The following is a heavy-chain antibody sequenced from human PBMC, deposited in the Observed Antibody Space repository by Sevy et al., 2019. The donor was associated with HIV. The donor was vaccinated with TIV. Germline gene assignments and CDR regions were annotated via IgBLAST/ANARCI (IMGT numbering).Heavy chain of an antibody. D-gene: IGHD2-2*02. CDR2: IRYDGSNK. V-gene: IGHV3-30*02. J-gene: IGHJ6*03. CDR3: AKDHRIVVVPAAILLVGSYYYYYYMDV. Sequence: GGSLRLSCAASGFTFSSYGMHWVRQAPGKGLEWVAFIRYDGSNKYYADSVKGRFTISRDNSKNTLYLQMNSLRAEDTAVYYCAKDHRIVVVPAAILLVGSYYYYYYMDVWGKGTTVTVSS. CDR1: GFTFSSYG.